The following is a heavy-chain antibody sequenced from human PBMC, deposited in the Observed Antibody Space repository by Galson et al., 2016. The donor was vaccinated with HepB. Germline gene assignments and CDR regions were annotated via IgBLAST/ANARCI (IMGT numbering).Heavy chain of an antibody. J-gene: IGHJ4*02. CDR3: TKNGAHQDDYVWGEMYYFDY. CDR2: ISWNRGSI. CDR1: GFTFDDYA. D-gene: IGHD3-16*01. Sequence: SLRLSCAASGFTFDDYAMHWVRQAPGKGLEWVSGISWNRGSIGYGDSVKGRFTISRDNAKNSLYLQMNSLTAEDTALYYCTKNGAHQDDYVWGEMYYFDYWGQGTLVTVSS. V-gene: IGHV3-9*01.